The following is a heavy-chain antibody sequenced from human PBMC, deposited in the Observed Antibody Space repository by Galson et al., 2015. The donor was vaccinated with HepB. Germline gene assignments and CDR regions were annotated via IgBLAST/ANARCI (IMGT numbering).Heavy chain of an antibody. D-gene: IGHD2-15*01. CDR1: GGTFSSYA. J-gene: IGHJ4*02. V-gene: IGHV1-69*06. Sequence: SVKVSCKASGGTFSSYAIRWVRQAPGQGLEWMGGIIPIFGTANYAQKFQGRVTITADKSTSTAYMELSSLRSEDTAVYYCARARGYCSGGSCYNFDYWGQGTLVTVSS. CDR2: IIPIFGTA. CDR3: ARARGYCSGGSCYNFDY.